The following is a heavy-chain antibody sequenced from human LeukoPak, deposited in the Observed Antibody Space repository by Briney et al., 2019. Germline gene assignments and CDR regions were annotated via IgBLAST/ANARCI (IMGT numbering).Heavy chain of an antibody. V-gene: IGHV3-53*01. CDR1: GFTVSSNY. CDR3: ARAKPKNMVRGLIMRRESRYYFDY. Sequence: GGSLRLSCAASGFTVSSNYMSWVRQALGKGLEWVSVIYSSGSTYYADSVKGRFTISRDNSKSTLYIRMNSLRAEDTAVYYCARAKPKNMVRGLIMRRESRYYFDYWGQGTLVTVSS. CDR2: IYSSGST. D-gene: IGHD3-10*01. J-gene: IGHJ4*02.